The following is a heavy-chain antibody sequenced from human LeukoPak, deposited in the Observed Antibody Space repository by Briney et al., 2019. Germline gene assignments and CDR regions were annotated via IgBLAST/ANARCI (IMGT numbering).Heavy chain of an antibody. V-gene: IGHV3-30*18. CDR3: AKDRTLAIMITFGGVTLDY. CDR1: GFTFSSYG. CDR2: ISYDGSNK. J-gene: IGHJ4*02. D-gene: IGHD3-16*01. Sequence: GGSLRLSCAASGFTFSSYGMHWVRQAPGKGLEWVAVISYDGSNKYYADSVKGRFTISRDNSKNTLYLQMNSLRAEDTAVYYCAKDRTLAIMITFGGVTLDYWGQGTLVTVSS.